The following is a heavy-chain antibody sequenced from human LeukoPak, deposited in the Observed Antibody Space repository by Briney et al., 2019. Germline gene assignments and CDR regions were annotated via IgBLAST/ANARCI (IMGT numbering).Heavy chain of an antibody. J-gene: IGHJ2*01. V-gene: IGHV3-30-3*01. CDR3: ARDINFGWYFDL. Sequence: GGSLRLSCAASGFTFSSYAMHWVRQAPGKGLEWVAVISYDGSNKYYADSVKGRFTISRDSSKNTLYLQMNSLRAEDTAVYYCARDINFGWYFDLWGRGTLVTVSS. CDR1: GFTFSSYA. CDR2: ISYDGSNK. D-gene: IGHD3-10*01.